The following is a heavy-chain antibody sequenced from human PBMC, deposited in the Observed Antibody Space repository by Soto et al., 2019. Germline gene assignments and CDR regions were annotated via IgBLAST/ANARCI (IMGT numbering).Heavy chain of an antibody. V-gene: IGHV1-69*13. J-gene: IGHJ4*02. Sequence: ASVKVSCKASGGTFSSYAISWVRQAPGQGLEWMGGIIPIFGTANYAQKFQGRVTITADESTSTAYMELSSLRSEDTAVYYCARTGNYYDSSGYYYYFDYWGQGTLVTVS. CDR1: GGTFSSYA. D-gene: IGHD3-22*01. CDR2: IIPIFGTA. CDR3: ARTGNYYDSSGYYYYFDY.